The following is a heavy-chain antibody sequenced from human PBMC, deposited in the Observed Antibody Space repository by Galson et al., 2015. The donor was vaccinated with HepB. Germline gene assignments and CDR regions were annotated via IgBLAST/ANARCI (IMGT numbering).Heavy chain of an antibody. CDR2: INSDGTYI. D-gene: IGHD6-13*01. CDR1: GFTFSNYW. J-gene: IGHJ4*02. V-gene: IGHV3-74*01. Sequence: AASGFTFSNYWMHWVRQAPGKGLVWVSRINSDGTYITYADSVKGRFTISRDNAKNTLYLQMNSPRAEDTALYYCARTRGAAAGIFDYWGQGSLVTVSS. CDR3: ARTRGAAAGIFDY.